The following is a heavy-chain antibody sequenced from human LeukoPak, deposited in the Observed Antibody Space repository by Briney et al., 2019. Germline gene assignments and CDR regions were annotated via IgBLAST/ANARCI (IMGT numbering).Heavy chain of an antibody. CDR1: GFTFSSYA. D-gene: IGHD3-3*01. CDR2: ISGSGGST. J-gene: IGHJ4*02. Sequence: PGGSLRLSCAASGFTFSSYAMSWVRQAPGKGLEWVSAISGSGGSTYYADSVKGRFTISRDNSKNTLYLQMNSLRAEDTAVYYCAKAQLRLLRFLEWLLPPFDYWGQGTLVTVSS. V-gene: IGHV3-23*01. CDR3: AKAQLRLLRFLEWLLPPFDY.